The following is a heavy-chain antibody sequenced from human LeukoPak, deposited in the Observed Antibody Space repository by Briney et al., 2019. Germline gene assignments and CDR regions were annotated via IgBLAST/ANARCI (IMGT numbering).Heavy chain of an antibody. V-gene: IGHV4-4*02. CDR3: ARAVGSGSFQTYYYYMDV. Sequence: NPGGSLRLSCAASGFTFSSYAMHWVRQPPGKGLEWIGEIYHTESTNYNPSLKSRVTISIDKSKNQFSLKLSSVTAADTAVYYCARAVGSGSFQTYYYYMDVWGKGTTVTISS. CDR2: IYHTEST. D-gene: IGHD3-10*01. J-gene: IGHJ6*03. CDR1: GFTFSSYA.